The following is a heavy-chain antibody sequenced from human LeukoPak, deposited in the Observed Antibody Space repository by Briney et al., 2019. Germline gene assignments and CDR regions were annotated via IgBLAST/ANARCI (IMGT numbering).Heavy chain of an antibody. J-gene: IGHJ3*02. CDR3: ARQVYYDSSGYYAFDI. Sequence: GESLKISCKGSGYSFTGYWIGWVRQMPGKGLEWMGIIYPGDSDTRYSPSFQGQVTISADKSISTAYLQWSSLKASDTAMYYCARQVYYDSSGYYAFDIWGQGTMVTVSS. CDR1: GYSFTGYW. D-gene: IGHD3-22*01. V-gene: IGHV5-51*01. CDR2: IYPGDSDT.